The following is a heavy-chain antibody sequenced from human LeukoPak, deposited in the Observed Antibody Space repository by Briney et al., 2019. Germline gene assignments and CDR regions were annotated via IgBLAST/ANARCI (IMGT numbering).Heavy chain of an antibody. J-gene: IGHJ4*02. Sequence: SVKVSCKASGGTFSSYAISWVRQAPGQGPEWMGGIIPIFGTANYAQKFQGRVTITADESTSTAYMELSSLRSEDTAVYYCARDGLHIAAADPYYFDYWGQGTLVTVSS. CDR2: IIPIFGTA. D-gene: IGHD6-13*01. CDR1: GGTFSSYA. CDR3: ARDGLHIAAADPYYFDY. V-gene: IGHV1-69*01.